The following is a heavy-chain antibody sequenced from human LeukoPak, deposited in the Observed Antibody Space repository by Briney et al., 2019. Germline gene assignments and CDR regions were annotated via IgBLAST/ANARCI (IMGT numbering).Heavy chain of an antibody. J-gene: IGHJ5*02. CDR3: ARARAAARGNWFDP. Sequence: SVKVSCKASGGTFSSYAISWVRQAPGQGLEWMGRIIPILGIANYAQKFQGRVTITADKSTSTAYMELSSLRSEDTAVYYCARARAAARGNWFDPWGQGTLVTVSS. CDR2: IIPILGIA. CDR1: GGTFSSYA. D-gene: IGHD6-13*01. V-gene: IGHV1-69*04.